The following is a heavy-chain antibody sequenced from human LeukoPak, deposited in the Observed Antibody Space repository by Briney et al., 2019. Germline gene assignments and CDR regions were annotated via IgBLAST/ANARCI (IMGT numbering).Heavy chain of an antibody. V-gene: IGHV3-23*01. CDR3: AKDVGKWESLHFFDY. CDR2: ISGSGAST. J-gene: IGHJ4*02. Sequence: PGGSLRLSCLTSGFTLSTNAMSWVRQAPGKGLEWISGISGSGASTYYADSVKGRFTISRDGSRNTLYLQMNSLSGDDTAVYYCAKDVGKWESLHFFDYWGQGTLVTGSS. D-gene: IGHD1-26*01. CDR1: GFTLSTNA.